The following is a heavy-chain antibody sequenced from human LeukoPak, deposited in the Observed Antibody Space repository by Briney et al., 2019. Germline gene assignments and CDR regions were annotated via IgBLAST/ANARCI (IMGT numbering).Heavy chain of an antibody. D-gene: IGHD1/OR15-1a*01. CDR3: ATVSGTRPDY. V-gene: IGHV3-15*01. CDR2: IKSKTDGGTT. Sequence: GRSLRLSCAASGFTFSNAWMSWVRQAPGKGLEWFGRIKSKTDGGTTDYAAPVKGRFTISRDDSKNTLYLQMNSLKTEDTAVYYCATVSGTRPDYGGQGTLVTVSS. J-gene: IGHJ4*02. CDR1: GFTFSNAW.